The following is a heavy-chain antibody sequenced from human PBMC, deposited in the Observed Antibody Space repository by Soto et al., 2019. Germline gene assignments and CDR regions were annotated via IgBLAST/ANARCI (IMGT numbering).Heavy chain of an antibody. CDR3: VGGYGWLPDY. V-gene: IGHV3-7*05. D-gene: IGHD6-19*01. CDR2: IEQNGGER. J-gene: IGHJ4*02. Sequence: DVQLVESGGGLVQPGGSLRLSCEASGFTFSSLWMNWVRQAPGKGLEWVAIIEQNGGERNYLDSVKGRFTIPRDNAKKSVYLQMNSLRAEDTALYYCVGGYGWLPDYWGQGTLVTVSS. CDR1: GFTFSSLW.